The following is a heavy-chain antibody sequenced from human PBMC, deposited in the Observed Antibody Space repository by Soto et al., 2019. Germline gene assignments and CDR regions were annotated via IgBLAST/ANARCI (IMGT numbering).Heavy chain of an antibody. CDR1: GGPMNNYY. CDR3: SRQGFGELHGLVDV. CDR2: MGYNGFT. V-gene: IGHV4-59*08. Sequence: QVQLQESGPGLVKPSETLSLTCTISGGPMNNYYCCWFRQPRGQGLEWIGYMGYNGFTRYNPSLRSRVAISLDTAKNQFSLNLSSVTAADTALYYWSRQGFGELHGLVDVWGQGITVNVSS. D-gene: IGHD3-10*01. J-gene: IGHJ6*02.